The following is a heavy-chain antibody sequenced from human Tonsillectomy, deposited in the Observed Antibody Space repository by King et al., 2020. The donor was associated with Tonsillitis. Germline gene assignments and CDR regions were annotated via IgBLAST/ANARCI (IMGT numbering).Heavy chain of an antibody. CDR3: AKTRQPHRRSSGWYFDY. D-gene: IGHD6-19*01. J-gene: IGHJ4*02. V-gene: IGHV3-30*18. CDR2: ISYDGSNK. CDR1: GFTFSSYG. Sequence: VQLVESGGGVVQPGRSLRLSCAASGFTFSSYGMHWVRQAPGKGLEWVAVISYDGSNKYYAESVKGRFTISRDNSKNTLYLQMNSLRSEDTAVYYCAKTRQPHRRSSGWYFDYWGQGTLFTVSS.